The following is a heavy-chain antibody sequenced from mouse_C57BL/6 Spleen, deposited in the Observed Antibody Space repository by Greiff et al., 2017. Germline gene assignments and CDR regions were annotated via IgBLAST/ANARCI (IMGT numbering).Heavy chain of an antibody. V-gene: IGHV14-3*01. J-gene: IGHJ2*01. CDR2: IDPATGNT. CDR3: ARSSPYGSSHYFDY. CDR1: GFNIKNTY. Sequence: VQLQQSVAELVRPGASVKLSCTASGFNIKNTYMHWVKQRPEQGLEWIGRIDPATGNTNYAPKFQGKATITADPSSHTAYLPLSSLTSEDTAIYYCARSSPYGSSHYFDYWGQGTTLTVSS. D-gene: IGHD1-1*01.